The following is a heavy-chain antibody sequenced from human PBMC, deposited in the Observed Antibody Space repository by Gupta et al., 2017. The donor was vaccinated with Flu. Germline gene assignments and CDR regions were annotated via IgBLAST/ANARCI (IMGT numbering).Heavy chain of an antibody. V-gene: IGHV7-4-1*02. CDR1: GYTFTQFA. CDR3: VKGRDWNDVDWFDP. Sequence: QVQLIQSVSEVREPGASVKISCKASGYTFTQFAIHWVRQAPGQGLEWLGWIQTNTGKPTYAQDLTGRLVFSLDTSVRTAFLQLTDLKAEDTGIYYCVKGRDWNDVDWFDPWGQGTLVTVSS. CDR2: IQTNTGKP. J-gene: IGHJ5*02. D-gene: IGHD2-21*01.